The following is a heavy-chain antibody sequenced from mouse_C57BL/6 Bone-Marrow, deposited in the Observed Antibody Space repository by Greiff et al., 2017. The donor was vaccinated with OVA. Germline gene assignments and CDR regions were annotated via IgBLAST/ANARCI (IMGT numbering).Heavy chain of an antibody. V-gene: IGHV1-19*01. J-gene: IGHJ4*01. CDR3: ARWGGLYAMDY. Sequence: VQLKESGPVLVKPGASVKMSCKASGYTFTDYYMNWVKQSHGKSLEWIGVINPYNGGTSYNQKFKGKATLTVDKSSSTAYMELNSLTSEDSAVYYCARWGGLYAMDYWGQGTTLTVSS. CDR1: GYTFTDYY. CDR2: INPYNGGT.